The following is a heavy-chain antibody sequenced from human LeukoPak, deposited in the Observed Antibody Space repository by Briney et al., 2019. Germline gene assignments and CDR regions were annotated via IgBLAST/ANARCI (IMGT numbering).Heavy chain of an antibody. J-gene: IGHJ4*02. CDR3: ARFGYVAAIDL. CDR1: GFSFSAYW. Sequence: GRSLRLSCGASGFSFSAYWMTWVRQAPGTGLEWVANINPAGTETYYVDPVKGRFTISRDNAKNLLYLQMNSLRAEDTAVYYCARFGYVAAIDLWGQGTLVTVSS. V-gene: IGHV3-7*01. D-gene: IGHD1-26*01. CDR2: INPAGTET.